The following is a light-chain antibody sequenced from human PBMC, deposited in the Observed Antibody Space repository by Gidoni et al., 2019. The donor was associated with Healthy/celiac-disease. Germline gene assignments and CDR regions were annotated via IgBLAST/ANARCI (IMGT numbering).Light chain of an antibody. J-gene: IGKJ2*01. Sequence: EIGLTQSPATLSLSPGERATLSCRASQSVSSYLAWYQQKPVQAPRLLIYDASNRATCIPARFSGSWSGTDFTLTISSLEPEDFAVYYCQQRSNWPPYTFGQGTKLEIK. CDR3: QQRSNWPPYT. CDR1: QSVSSY. CDR2: DAS. V-gene: IGKV3-11*01.